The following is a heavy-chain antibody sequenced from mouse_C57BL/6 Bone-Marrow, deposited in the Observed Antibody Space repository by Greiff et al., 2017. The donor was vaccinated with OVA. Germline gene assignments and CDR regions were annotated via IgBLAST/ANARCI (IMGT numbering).Heavy chain of an antibody. J-gene: IGHJ2*01. CDR2: IRLKSDNYAT. CDR3: TKTGTSGYFDY. V-gene: IGHV6-3*01. CDR1: GFTFSNYW. D-gene: IGHD4-1*01. Sequence: EVKLMESGGGLVQPGGSMKLSCVASGFTFSNYWMNWVRQSPEKGLEWVAQIRLKSDNYATHYAESVKGRFTISRDDSKSSVYLQMNNLRAEDTGIYYCTKTGTSGYFDYWGQGTTLTVSS.